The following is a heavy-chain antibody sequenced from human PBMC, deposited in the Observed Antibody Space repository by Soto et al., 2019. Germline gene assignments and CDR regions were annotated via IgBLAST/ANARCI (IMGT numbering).Heavy chain of an antibody. J-gene: IGHJ6*03. CDR1: GFTFSSYG. V-gene: IGHV3-30*18. Sequence: QVQLVESGGGVVQPGRSLRLSCAASGFTFSSYGMHWVRQAPGKGLEWVAVISYDGSNKYYADSVKGRFTISRDNSKNTLYLQMNSLRAEDTAVYYCAKDSADIVVVVAAHYSYMDVWGKGTTVTVSS. CDR2: ISYDGSNK. CDR3: AKDSADIVVVVAAHYSYMDV. D-gene: IGHD2-15*01.